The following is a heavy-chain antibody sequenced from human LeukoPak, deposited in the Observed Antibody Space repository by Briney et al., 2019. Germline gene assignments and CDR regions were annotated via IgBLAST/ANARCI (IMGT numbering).Heavy chain of an antibody. V-gene: IGHV3-30*18. J-gene: IGHJ5*02. CDR2: ISYDGSNK. CDR3: AKDQGVVVVAATPLRVFDP. Sequence: GGSLRLSCAASGFTFSSYGMHWVRQAPGKGLEWVAVISYDGSNKYYADSVKGRFTISRDNSKNTLYLQMNSLRAEDTAVYYCAKDQGVVVVAATPLRVFDPWGQGTLVTVSS. CDR1: GFTFSSYG. D-gene: IGHD2-15*01.